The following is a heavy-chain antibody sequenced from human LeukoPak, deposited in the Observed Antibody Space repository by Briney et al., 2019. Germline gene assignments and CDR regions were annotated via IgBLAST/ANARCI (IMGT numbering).Heavy chain of an antibody. CDR3: AHSTLGVDFDY. J-gene: IGHJ4*02. CDR1: GFTLSSYA. CDR2: ISGSGGST. Sequence: GGSLRLSCAASGFTLSSYAMSWVRQAPGKGLEWVSGISGSGGSTYYADSVKGRFTISRDNSKNTLYLQMNSLGAEDTAVYYCAHSTLGVDFDYWGQGTLVTVSS. V-gene: IGHV3-23*01. D-gene: IGHD3-16*01.